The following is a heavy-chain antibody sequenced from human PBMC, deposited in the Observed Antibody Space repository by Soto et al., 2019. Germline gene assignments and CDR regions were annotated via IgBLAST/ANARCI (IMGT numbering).Heavy chain of an antibody. CDR2: IISSSSTI. V-gene: IGHV3-48*02. CDR3: ARVSDDIVVVPAAKDYYYYGMDV. CDR1: GFTFSSYS. D-gene: IGHD2-2*01. Sequence: HPGGSLRLSCAASGFTFSSYSMNWVRQAPGKGLEWVSYIISSSSTIYYADSVKGRFTISRDNAKNSLYLQMNSLRDEDTAVYYCARVSDDIVVVPAAKDYYYYGMDVWGQGTTVTVSS. J-gene: IGHJ6*02.